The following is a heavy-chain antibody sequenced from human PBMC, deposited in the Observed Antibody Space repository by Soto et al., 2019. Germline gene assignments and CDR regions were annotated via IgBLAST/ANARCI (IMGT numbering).Heavy chain of an antibody. V-gene: IGHV3-53*04. CDR1: GFTVSSNY. D-gene: IGHD2-2*01. CDR2: IYSGGST. CDR3: ASRTGLYCSSTRCQDSVPGDY. J-gene: IGHJ4*02. Sequence: GGSLTLSCAASGFTVSSNYMSWVRQAPGKGLEWVSDIYSGGSTYYADSVKSRFTISRHNSKNTLYLQMNSLRAEDTAVYYCASRTGLYCSSTRCQDSVPGDYWGQGTLVTVSS.